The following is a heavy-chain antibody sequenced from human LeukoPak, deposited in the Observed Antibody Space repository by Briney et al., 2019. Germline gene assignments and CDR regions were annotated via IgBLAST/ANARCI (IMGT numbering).Heavy chain of an antibody. CDR3: ASTGGLGNWFDP. CDR2: IYYSGST. V-gene: IGHV4-59*01. D-gene: IGHD2-8*02. Sequence: SETLSLTCTVSGGSISSYYWSWIRQPPGKGLEWIGYIYYSGSTNYNPSLKSRVTISVDTSKNQSSLKLSSVTAADTAVHYCASTGGLGNWFDPWGQGTLVTVSS. J-gene: IGHJ5*02. CDR1: GGSISSYY.